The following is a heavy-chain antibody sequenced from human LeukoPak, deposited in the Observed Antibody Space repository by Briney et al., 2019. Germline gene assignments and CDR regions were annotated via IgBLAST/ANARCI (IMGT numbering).Heavy chain of an antibody. CDR3: ARPRGIVAGDAFDI. V-gene: IGHV1-69*05. CDR1: GYTFTSYD. CDR2: IIPIFGTA. D-gene: IGHD6-25*01. Sequence: GASVKVSCKASGYTFTSYDINWVRQATGQGLEWMGRIIPIFGTANYAQKFQGRVTITTDESTSTAYMELSSLRSEDTAVYYCARPRGIVAGDAFDIWGQGTMVTVSS. J-gene: IGHJ3*02.